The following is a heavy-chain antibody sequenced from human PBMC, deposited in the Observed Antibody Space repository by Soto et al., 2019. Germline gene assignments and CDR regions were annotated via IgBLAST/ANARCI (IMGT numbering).Heavy chain of an antibody. CDR3: ARGREGWFGELLSGYYDMDV. J-gene: IGHJ6*03. V-gene: IGHV4-34*01. CDR1: GGSFSGYY. Sequence: SETLSLTCAVYGGSFSGYYWSWIRQPPGKGLEWIGEINHSGSTNYNPSLKSRVTISVDKSKNHFSLKLSAVTAADTAVYYCARGREGWFGELLSGYYDMDVWGKGTTVTVSS. D-gene: IGHD3-10*01. CDR2: INHSGST.